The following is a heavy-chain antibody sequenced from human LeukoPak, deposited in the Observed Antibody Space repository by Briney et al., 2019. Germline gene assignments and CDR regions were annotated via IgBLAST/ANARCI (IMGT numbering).Heavy chain of an antibody. J-gene: IGHJ3*02. V-gene: IGHV1-69*13. Sequence: SVKVSCKASGGTFSSYAISWVRQAPGQGLEWMGGIIPIFGTANYAQKFQGRVTITADESTSTAYMELSSLRSEDTAVYYCASALMVADAFDIWGQGTMVTVSS. CDR2: IIPIFGTA. CDR1: GGTFSSYA. CDR3: ASALMVADAFDI. D-gene: IGHD4/OR15-4a*01.